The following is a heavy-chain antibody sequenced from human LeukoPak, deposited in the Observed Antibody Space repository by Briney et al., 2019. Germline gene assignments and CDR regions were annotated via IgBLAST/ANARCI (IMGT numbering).Heavy chain of an antibody. CDR1: GGSISSHY. J-gene: IGHJ4*02. Sequence: SETLSLTCTVSGGSISSHYWGWIRQPPGKGLEWIGSMYYRGSTYHNPSLKSRVTISVDTSKNQFSLKLSSVTAADTAVYYCATTTIRLGYWGQGTLVTVSS. CDR3: ATTTIRLGY. CDR2: MYYRGST. D-gene: IGHD1-26*01. V-gene: IGHV4-39*07.